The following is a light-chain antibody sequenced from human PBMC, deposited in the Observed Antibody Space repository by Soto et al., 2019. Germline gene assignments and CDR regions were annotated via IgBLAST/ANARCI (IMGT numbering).Light chain of an antibody. CDR1: SSDIGAYDY. J-gene: IGLJ1*01. CDR3: SSYTVSVAPYV. CDR2: EVN. Sequence: QSVLTQPASLSGSPGQSITISCTGTSSDIGAYDYVSWFQQHPGKAPKLMISEVNNRPSGVSSRFSGSKSGNTASLTISGLQAEDEADYYCSSYTVSVAPYVFGTGTKVTVL. V-gene: IGLV2-14*01.